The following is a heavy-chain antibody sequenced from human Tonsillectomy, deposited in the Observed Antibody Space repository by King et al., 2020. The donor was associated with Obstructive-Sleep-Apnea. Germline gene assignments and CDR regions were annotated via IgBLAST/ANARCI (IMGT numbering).Heavy chain of an antibody. Sequence: QLVESGGGLVKPGGSLRLSCVVSGFTFSNAWMSWVRQAPGKGLEWVGRIKRKIDGEITDYAAPVKGRFTISRDDSKNTLYLQMNSLKTEDTALYYCIRRPYYWGQGTLVIVSS. CDR1: GFTFSNAW. V-gene: IGHV3-15*01. CDR2: IKRKIDGEIT. CDR3: IRRPYY. J-gene: IGHJ4*02.